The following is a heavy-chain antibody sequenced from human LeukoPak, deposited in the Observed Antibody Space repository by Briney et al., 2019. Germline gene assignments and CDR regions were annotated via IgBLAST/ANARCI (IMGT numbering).Heavy chain of an antibody. Sequence: ASVKVSCKASVSTFTSYVISGVRQAPAQAREWMGWISAYNGNTNHAQKLQGRVKMTTETSTRTAYMELRSLRSEDTAVYYCARDKWELLGGDYWGQGPLVTVSS. J-gene: IGHJ4*02. D-gene: IGHD1-26*01. V-gene: IGHV1-18*01. CDR1: VSTFTSYV. CDR2: ISAYNGNT. CDR3: ARDKWELLGGDY.